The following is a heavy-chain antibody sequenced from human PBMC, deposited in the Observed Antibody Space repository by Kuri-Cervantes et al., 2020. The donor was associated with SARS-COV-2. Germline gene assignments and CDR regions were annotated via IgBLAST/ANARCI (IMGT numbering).Heavy chain of an antibody. CDR3: AAPITGTTDYYYYYGMDV. D-gene: IGHD1-7*01. Sequence: SVKVSCKASGFTFTSSAVQWVRQARGQRLEWIGWIVVGSGNTNYAQKFQERVTITRDMSTSTAYMELSSLRSEDTAVYYCAAPITGTTDYYYYYGMDVWGQGTTVTVSS. CDR1: GFTFTSSA. CDR2: IVVGSGNT. J-gene: IGHJ6*02. V-gene: IGHV1-58*01.